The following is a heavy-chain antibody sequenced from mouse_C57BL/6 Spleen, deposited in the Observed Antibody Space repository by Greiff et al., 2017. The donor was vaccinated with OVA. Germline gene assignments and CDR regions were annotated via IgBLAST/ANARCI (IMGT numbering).Heavy chain of an antibody. CDR2: FYPGSGSI. V-gene: IGHV1-62-2*01. Sequence: VQLQQSGAELVKPGASVKLSCKASGYTFTEYTIHWVKQRSGQGLEWIGWFYPGSGSIKYNEKFKDKATLTADKSSSTAYMERSRLTSEDSAVYFCARHGLLYYYGSSQGFWFAYWGQGTLVTVSA. D-gene: IGHD1-1*01. J-gene: IGHJ3*01. CDR3: ARHGLLYYYGSSQGFWFAY. CDR1: GYTFTEYT.